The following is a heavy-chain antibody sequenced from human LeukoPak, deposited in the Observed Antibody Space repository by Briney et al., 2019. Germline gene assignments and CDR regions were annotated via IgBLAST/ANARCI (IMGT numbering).Heavy chain of an antibody. Sequence: SETLSLTCTVSGYSISSGYYWGWIRPPPGKGLEWIGSIYHSGSTYYNPSLKSRVTISVDTSKNQFSLKLSSVTAADTAVYYCAREDYFDSSGYASWRFDIWGQGTMVTVSS. CDR1: GYSISSGYY. V-gene: IGHV4-38-2*02. CDR3: AREDYFDSSGYASWRFDI. D-gene: IGHD3-22*01. J-gene: IGHJ3*02. CDR2: IYHSGST.